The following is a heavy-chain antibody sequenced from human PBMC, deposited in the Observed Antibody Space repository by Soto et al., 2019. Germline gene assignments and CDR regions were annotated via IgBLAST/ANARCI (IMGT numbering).Heavy chain of an antibody. V-gene: IGHV3-30*18. J-gene: IGHJ3*02. CDR2: ISHDGSNK. CDR3: AKDNRSGCDWLRVGDASDI. D-gene: IGHD5-12*01. Sequence: QVQLVESGGGVVQPGRSLRLSCAASGFTFSSYGMHWVRQAPGKGLEWVAVISHDGSNKYYADSVKGRLTISRDNSKNTLYLQMNSLRGEDTAVYYCAKDNRSGCDWLRVGDASDIWGQGTMVTVSS. CDR1: GFTFSSYG.